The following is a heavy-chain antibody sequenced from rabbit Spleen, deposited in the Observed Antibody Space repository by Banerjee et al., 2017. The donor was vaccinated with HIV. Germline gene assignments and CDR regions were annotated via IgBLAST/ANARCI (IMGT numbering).Heavy chain of an antibody. J-gene: IGHJ4*01. V-gene: IGHV1S45*01. D-gene: IGHD8-1*01. CDR1: GVSLNDKDV. Sequence: EQLEESGGGLVKPEGSLTLTCKASGVSLNDKDVMCWVRQAPGKGLEWIACIYTGSGSTYYASWAKGRFSISETSSTTVTLQMTRLTAADTATYFCAISYPGSSYGFNLWGPGTLVTVS. CDR2: IYTGSGST. CDR3: AISYPGSSYGFNL.